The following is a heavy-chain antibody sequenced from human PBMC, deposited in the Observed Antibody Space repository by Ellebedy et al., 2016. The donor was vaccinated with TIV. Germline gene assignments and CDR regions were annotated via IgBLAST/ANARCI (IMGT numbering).Heavy chain of an antibody. Sequence: MPSETLSLTCAISGDSVSSNSAIWHWIRQSPSRGLEWLGRTYYRSKRSDDYAVSVRGRTTVKADTSKNQFSLQLNSVTPEDTAVYYCTRAGAGGAAGLFYSWGQGTLVTVSS. V-gene: IGHV6-1*01. CDR3: TRAGAGGAAGLFYS. J-gene: IGHJ4*02. CDR1: GDSVSSNSAI. CDR2: TYYRSKRSD. D-gene: IGHD6-13*01.